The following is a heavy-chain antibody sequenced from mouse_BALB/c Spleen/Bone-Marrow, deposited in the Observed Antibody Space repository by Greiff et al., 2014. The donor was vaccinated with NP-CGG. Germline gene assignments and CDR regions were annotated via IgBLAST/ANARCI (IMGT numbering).Heavy chain of an antibody. D-gene: IGHD1-1*01. CDR2: INNNGGST. V-gene: IGHV5-6-3*01. CDR3: ARVYGWYFDV. CDR1: GFTFSSYG. Sequence: EVKLVESGGGLVQPGGSLKLSCVASGFTFSSYGMSWVRQTPDKRLELVATINNNGGSTYYPDSVKGQFTISRDNAKNTLYLQMSSLKSEDTAMYYCARVYGWYFDVWGAGTTVTDSS. J-gene: IGHJ1*01.